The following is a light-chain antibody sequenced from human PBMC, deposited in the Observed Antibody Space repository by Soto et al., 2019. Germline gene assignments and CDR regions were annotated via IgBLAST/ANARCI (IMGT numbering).Light chain of an antibody. J-gene: IGKJ1*01. Sequence: EIVFTQSPATLSFSPGERATLSCRASQSVSSYLAWYQHKPGQAPRLLIYDASNRATGIPGRFSGSGSGTDFTLTISSLEPEDFAAYYCQQRSNWPRTFGQGTKVDIK. V-gene: IGKV3-11*01. CDR1: QSVSSY. CDR3: QQRSNWPRT. CDR2: DAS.